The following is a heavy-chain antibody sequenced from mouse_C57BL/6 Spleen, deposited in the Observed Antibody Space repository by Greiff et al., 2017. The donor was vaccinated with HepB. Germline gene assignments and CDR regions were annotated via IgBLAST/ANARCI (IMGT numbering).Heavy chain of an antibody. CDR3: TRENPGGFAY. CDR2: IDPETGGT. Sequence: VKLQQSGAELVRPGASVTLSCKASGYTFTDYEMHWVKQTPVHGLEWIGAIDPETGGTAYNQKFKGKAILTADKSSSTAYMELRSLTSEDSAVYYCTRENPGGFAYWGQGTLVTVSA. V-gene: IGHV1-15*01. J-gene: IGHJ3*01. CDR1: GYTFTDYE.